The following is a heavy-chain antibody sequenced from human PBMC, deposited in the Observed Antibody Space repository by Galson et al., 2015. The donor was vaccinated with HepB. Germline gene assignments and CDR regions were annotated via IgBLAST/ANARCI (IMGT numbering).Heavy chain of an antibody. CDR2: INPSGGST. CDR3: ARARIDEPMIVAHYYYYGMDV. Sequence: SVKVSCKASGYTFTSYYMHWVRRAPGQGLEWMGIINPSGGSTSYAQKFQGRVTMTRDTSTSTVYMELSSLRSEDTAVYYCARARIDEPMIVAHYYYYGMDVWGQGTTVTVSS. CDR1: GYTFTSYY. J-gene: IGHJ6*02. D-gene: IGHD3-22*01. V-gene: IGHV1-46*01.